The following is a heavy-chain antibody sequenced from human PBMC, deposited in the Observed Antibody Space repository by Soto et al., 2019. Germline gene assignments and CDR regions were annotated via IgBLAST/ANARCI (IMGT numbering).Heavy chain of an antibody. CDR1: GFTFSTNV. J-gene: IGHJ4*02. D-gene: IGHD2-8*02. CDR2: MSHDGKNK. Sequence: QVQLVESGGGVVQPGRSLRLSCGASGFTFSTNVMLWVRQSPGKGLEWVAFMSHDGKNKYYVDSVKGRFTISRDNSKNTLYLQMDSLRPEDTALYYCVKDKDRTWSFDYWGQGTLVTVSS. V-gene: IGHV3-30*18. CDR3: VKDKDRTWSFDY.